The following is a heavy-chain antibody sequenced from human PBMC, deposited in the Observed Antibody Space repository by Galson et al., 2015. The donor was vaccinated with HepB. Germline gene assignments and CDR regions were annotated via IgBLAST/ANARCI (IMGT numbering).Heavy chain of an antibody. Sequence: SVKVSCKASGNTFSNSGISWVRQAPGQGLEWAGWISSHSGSTNCVQKLQGRLTLTIDTSTNTALMHLSSLRSDDTAVYYCTMTTVTTWFDYWGQGTLVSVSS. CDR1: GNTFSNSG. CDR2: ISSHSGST. D-gene: IGHD4-17*01. CDR3: TMTTVTTWFDY. V-gene: IGHV1-18*04. J-gene: IGHJ4*02.